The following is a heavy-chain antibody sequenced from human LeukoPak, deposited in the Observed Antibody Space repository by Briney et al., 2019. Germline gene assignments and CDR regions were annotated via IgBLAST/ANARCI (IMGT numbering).Heavy chain of an antibody. CDR3: ASRISSSWCAIEFDY. V-gene: IGHV4-34*01. CDR2: INHSGST. J-gene: IGHJ4*02. D-gene: IGHD6-13*01. CDR1: GGSFSGYY. Sequence: SETLSLTCAVYGGSFSGYYWSWIRQPPGKGLEWIGEINHSGSTNYNPSLKSRVTISVDTSKNQFSLRLSSVTAADTAVYYCASRISSSWCAIEFDYWGQGTLVTVSS.